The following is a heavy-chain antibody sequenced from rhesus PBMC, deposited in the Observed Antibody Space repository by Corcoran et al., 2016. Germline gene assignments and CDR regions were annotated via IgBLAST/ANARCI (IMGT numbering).Heavy chain of an antibody. CDR1: GGSITTSY. V-gene: IGHV4-160*01. Sequence: QVQLQESGPGLVKPSETLTLTCAVSGGSITTSYWSWIRQSPGKGLEWIGRLHGRVVDTYSNPSLKSRVNISIDTSKNQRPLKLTSVTAADTAVYFCAKLISSWNNPAFDFWGQGLRVTVSS. J-gene: IGHJ3*01. D-gene: IGHD1-20*01. CDR2: LHGRVVDT. CDR3: AKLISSWNNPAFDF.